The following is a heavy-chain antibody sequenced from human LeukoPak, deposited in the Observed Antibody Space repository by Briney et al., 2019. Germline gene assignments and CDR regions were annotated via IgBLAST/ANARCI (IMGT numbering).Heavy chain of an antibody. D-gene: IGHD5-24*01. V-gene: IGHV3-74*01. CDR2: INNDGSGT. J-gene: IGHJ6*02. CDR1: GFTFSSNW. Sequence: GRSLRLSCAASGFTFSSNWMHWVRQAPGKGLVWVSRINNDGSGTSYADSVKGRFTISRDNAKNTLYLQMNGLRVEDTAVYYCARRGDGYNNGMDVWGQGTTVTVSS. CDR3: ARRGDGYNNGMDV.